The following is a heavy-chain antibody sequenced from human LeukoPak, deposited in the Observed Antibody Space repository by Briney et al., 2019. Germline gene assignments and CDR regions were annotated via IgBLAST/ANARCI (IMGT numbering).Heavy chain of an antibody. CDR3: ARDSSSSPSSVWFDP. CDR1: GYTFTGYY. D-gene: IGHD6-13*01. CDR2: INPNSGGT. Sequence: GASVKVSCKASGYTFTGYYMHWVRQAPGQGLEWMGWINPNSGGTNYAQKFQGRVTMTRDTSISTAYMELSRLRSDDTAVYYCARDSSSSPSSVWFDPWGQGTLVTVSS. J-gene: IGHJ5*02. V-gene: IGHV1-2*02.